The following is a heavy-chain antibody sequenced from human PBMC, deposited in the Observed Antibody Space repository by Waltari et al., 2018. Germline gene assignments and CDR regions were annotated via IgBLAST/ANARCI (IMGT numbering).Heavy chain of an antibody. V-gene: IGHV4-39*01. CDR3: ARPGRVGGGSLMGLDY. D-gene: IGHD2-15*01. CDR2: FSYAANT. CDR1: GGPIRSTSSS. J-gene: IGHJ4*02. Sequence: QLQLQESGPGLVKPSATLSLPCSVSGGPIRSTSSSWRWIRQPPGKGLEWIGSFSYAANTYYNPSLKSRITISVDTSKNQFSLQLGSVTAADTAIYYCARPGRVGGGSLMGLDYWGQGTLVTVSS.